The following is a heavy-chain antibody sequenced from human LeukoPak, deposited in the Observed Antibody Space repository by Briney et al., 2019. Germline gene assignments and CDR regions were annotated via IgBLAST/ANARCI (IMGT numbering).Heavy chain of an antibody. D-gene: IGHD3-22*01. J-gene: IGHJ4*02. CDR1: GFTFTNYT. V-gene: IGHV3-23*01. Sequence: GGSLRLSCAASGFTFTNYTTTWVRQAPGKGLEWVSTISSGASTYYADSVKGRFTISRDNSRNMVYLQMNNLRADDTAVYYCAKRAYYDSRGYYYLYYFDNWGQGTLVTVSS. CDR2: ISSGAST. CDR3: AKRAYYDSRGYYYLYYFDN.